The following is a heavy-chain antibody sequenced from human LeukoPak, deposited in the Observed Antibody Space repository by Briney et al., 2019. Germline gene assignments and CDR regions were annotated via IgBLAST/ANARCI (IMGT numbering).Heavy chain of an antibody. J-gene: IGHJ4*02. CDR1: GFTFSDYS. Sequence: GGSQRLPCAASGFTFSDYSMSWIRQAPGKGLEWVSHISGSSNMIYYGESGRGRFTVSRDNAKNSVYLQMNSLKTEDTAVYYCTTEYNFNYYDSSGYYYWGQGTLVTVSS. CDR3: TTEYNFNYYDSSGYYY. V-gene: IGHV3-11*01. D-gene: IGHD3-22*01. CDR2: ISGSSNMI.